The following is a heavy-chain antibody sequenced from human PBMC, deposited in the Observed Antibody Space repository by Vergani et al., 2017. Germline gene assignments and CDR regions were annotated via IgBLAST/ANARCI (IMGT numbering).Heavy chain of an antibody. CDR3: ARDYPPEGYDSSGYKPHFQFDY. V-gene: IGHV1-69*13. CDR1: GGTFSSNS. CDR2: IIPIFGTT. D-gene: IGHD3-22*01. Sequence: QVQLVQSGAEVKKPGASVKVSCKASGGTFSSNSISWVRQAPGQGLEWMGRIIPIFGTTSYAQKFQGRVTILADESTSTAYMELSSLRSEDTAVYYCARDYPPEGYDSSGYKPHFQFDYWGQGTLVTVSS. J-gene: IGHJ4*02.